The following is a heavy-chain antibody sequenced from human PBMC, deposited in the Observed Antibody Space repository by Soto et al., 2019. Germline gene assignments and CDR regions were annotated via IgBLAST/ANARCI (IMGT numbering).Heavy chain of an antibody. J-gene: IGHJ4*02. CDR3: ATGYYYDSSGTRGAKFDY. Sequence: QVQLVQSGAEVKKPGSSVKVSCKASGGTFSSYTISWVRQAPGQGLEWMGRIIPILGIANYAQKFQGRVTITADKSTSTAYMELSRPRSEDTAVYYCATGYYYDSSGTRGAKFDYWGQGTLVTVSS. D-gene: IGHD3-22*01. V-gene: IGHV1-69*02. CDR1: GGTFSSYT. CDR2: IIPILGIA.